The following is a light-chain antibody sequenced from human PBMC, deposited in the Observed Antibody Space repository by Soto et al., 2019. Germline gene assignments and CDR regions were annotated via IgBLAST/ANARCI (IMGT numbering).Light chain of an antibody. CDR1: QSISSW. V-gene: IGKV1-5*01. J-gene: IGKJ1*01. CDR3: QQYNTFWT. Sequence: QMTLSPSTLSASVGDRVTITCRASQSISSWLAWYQQKPGKAPKPLIYDASSLESGVPSRVSGSASGTESTLTISSLKPDDFATYYCQQYNTFWTFGPGTKVDIK. CDR2: DAS.